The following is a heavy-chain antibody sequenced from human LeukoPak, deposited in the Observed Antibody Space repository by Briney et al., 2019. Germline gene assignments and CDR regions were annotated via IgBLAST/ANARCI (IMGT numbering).Heavy chain of an antibody. J-gene: IGHJ4*02. D-gene: IGHD3-16*01. CDR3: AKDRGGVYY. Sequence: PGGSLRVSCAASGFTFDDYSVHWVCQGPGKGLEWVSVISWDGGSTSYADSVKGRFTISRDNSKNSLYLQMNSLRSEDSALYYCAKDRGGVYYWGQGTLVTVSS. CDR2: ISWDGGST. CDR1: GFTFDDYS. V-gene: IGHV3-43*01.